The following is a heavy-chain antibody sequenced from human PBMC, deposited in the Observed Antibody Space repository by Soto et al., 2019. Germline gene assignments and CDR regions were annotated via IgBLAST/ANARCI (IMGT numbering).Heavy chain of an antibody. V-gene: IGHV1-69*12. D-gene: IGHD3-3*02. J-gene: IGHJ6*02. CDR2: IMPVFRRP. Sequence: QVQLVQSGAEVKKPGSSVKVSCKASGGTFMTSAISWVRQAPGQGLEWVGGIMPVFRRPKYAQNFQDRVDITAEESTSTAYSELNSLRSDDTAVYYCARDKARLQLGGNYYFILDVWGQGTGVTVSS. CDR3: ARDKARLQLGGNYYFILDV. CDR1: GGTFMTSA.